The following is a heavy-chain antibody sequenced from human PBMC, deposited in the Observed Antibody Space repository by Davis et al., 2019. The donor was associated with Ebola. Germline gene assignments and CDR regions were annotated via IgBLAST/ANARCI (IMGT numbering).Heavy chain of an antibody. CDR2: VNSNGGYT. V-gene: IGHV3-23*01. D-gene: IGHD3-10*01. CDR3: TKIEAYGSGNYFDY. CDR1: GFSFNNYA. Sequence: GESLKISCAASGFSFNNYAMSWARQAPGKGLEWVSAVNSNGGYTYYANSVRGRFTISRDTSTVYLQMNSLRVEDTAVYYCTKIEAYGSGNYFDYWGQGTLVTISS. J-gene: IGHJ4*02.